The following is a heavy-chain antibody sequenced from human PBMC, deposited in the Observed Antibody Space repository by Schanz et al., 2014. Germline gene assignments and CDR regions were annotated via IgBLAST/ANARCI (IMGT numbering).Heavy chain of an antibody. D-gene: IGHD3-16*01. V-gene: IGHV3-11*05. Sequence: QVQLVESGGGLVKPGGSLRLSCAASGFTFRDYYMSWIRQAPGKGLEWVSDISSGSSYANYADSVKGRFTISRDNGKNSLYLQMTSLNDEATAVYYCARDFDDRMDYLWGYCLGDCLDVWGQGTTVTASS. CDR1: GFTFRDYY. CDR2: ISSGSSYA. CDR3: ARDFDDRMDYLWGYCLGDCLDV. J-gene: IGHJ6*02.